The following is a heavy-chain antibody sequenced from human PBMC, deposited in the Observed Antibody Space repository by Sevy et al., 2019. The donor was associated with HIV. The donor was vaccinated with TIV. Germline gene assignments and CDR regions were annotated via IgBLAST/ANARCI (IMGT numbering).Heavy chain of an antibody. CDR3: ARGKHISDYYGSFDY. CDR2: ISSSSRTI. J-gene: IGHJ4*02. CDR1: GFTFSTYS. V-gene: IGHV3-48*01. Sequence: GGSLRLSCAASGFTFSTYSMNWVRQAPGKGLEWVSYISSSSRTIFYADSVKGRFTISRDNAKKSLYLQMDSLTAEDTAVYFCARGKHISDYYGSFDYWGQGTLVTVSS. D-gene: IGHD3-3*01.